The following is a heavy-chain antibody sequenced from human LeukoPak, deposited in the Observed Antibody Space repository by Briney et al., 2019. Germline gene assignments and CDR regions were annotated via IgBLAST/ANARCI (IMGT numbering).Heavy chain of an antibody. D-gene: IGHD3-10*01. CDR2: ISGSGGSI. CDR1: GFTFSSYA. Sequence: GGSLRLSCAASGFTFSSYAMSWVRQAPGEGLEWVSAISGSGGSIYYADSVKGRFTISRDNSKNTLYLQMNSLRAEDTAVYYCAKDYYGSGSYYNPWFDPWGQGTLVTVSS. J-gene: IGHJ5*02. CDR3: AKDYYGSGSYYNPWFDP. V-gene: IGHV3-23*01.